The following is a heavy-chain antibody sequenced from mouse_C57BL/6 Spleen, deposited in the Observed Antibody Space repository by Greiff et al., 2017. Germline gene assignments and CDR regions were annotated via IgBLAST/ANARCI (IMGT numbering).Heavy chain of an antibody. Sequence: QVQLQQPGAELVRPGSSVKLSCKASGYTFTSYWMHWVKQRPIQGLEWIGNIDPSDSDTHYNQKFKDKATLTVDKASSTADMQLSSLTSEDSAVYYCARSEPGNYFDYWGQGTTLTVSS. V-gene: IGHV1-52*01. CDR2: IDPSDSDT. D-gene: IGHD4-1*01. CDR3: ARSEPGNYFDY. CDR1: GYTFTSYW. J-gene: IGHJ2*01.